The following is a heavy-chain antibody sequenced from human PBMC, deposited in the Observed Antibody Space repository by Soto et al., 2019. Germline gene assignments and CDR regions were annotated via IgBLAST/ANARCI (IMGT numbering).Heavy chain of an antibody. J-gene: IGHJ4*02. CDR1: GFSFSFASHA. CDR3: AKREAGTGAYLDS. V-gene: IGHV3-30-3*02. D-gene: IGHD1-1*01. Sequence: QVQLVESGGGVVQPGRSLRLSCVASGFSFSFASHALNWVRQAPGKGLEWVAVISFDGGNKFYADSVKGRFTISRDNSKDTLDLEMSSLRPDVTAVYYCAKREAGTGAYLDSWGQGTLVSGSS. CDR2: ISFDGGNK.